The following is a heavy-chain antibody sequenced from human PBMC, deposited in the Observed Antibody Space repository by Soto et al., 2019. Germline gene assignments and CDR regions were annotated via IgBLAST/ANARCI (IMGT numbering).Heavy chain of an antibody. CDR3: ATKSTAMSDWYFDL. V-gene: IGHV3-23*01. D-gene: IGHD5-18*01. CDR2: ISDGGARK. CDR1: GFTFSSYV. J-gene: IGHJ2*01. Sequence: EVQLLESGGGLIQPGGSLRLSCAASGFTFSSYVMSWVRQAPGKGLEWVSTISDGGARKDYADSVKGRFTISRDTSRNTLFLQMNSLRVEDTALYYCATKSTAMSDWYFDLWGRGTLVTVSS.